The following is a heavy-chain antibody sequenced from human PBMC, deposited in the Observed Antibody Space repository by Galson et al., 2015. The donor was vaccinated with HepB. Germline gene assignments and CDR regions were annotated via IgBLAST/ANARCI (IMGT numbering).Heavy chain of an antibody. D-gene: IGHD2-15*01. CDR3: ARGGYKVVVYGMDV. CDR2: MNPNSGNT. Sequence: SVKVSCKASGYTFTSYDINWVRQATGQGLEWMGWMNPNSGNTGYAQKFQGRVTMTRNTSISTAYMELSSLRSEDTAVYYCARGGYKVVVYGMDVWGQGTTVTVSS. CDR1: GYTFTSYD. V-gene: IGHV1-8*01. J-gene: IGHJ6*02.